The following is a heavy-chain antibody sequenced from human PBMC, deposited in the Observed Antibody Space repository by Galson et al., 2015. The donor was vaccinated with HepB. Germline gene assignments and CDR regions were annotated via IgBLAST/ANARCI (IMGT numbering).Heavy chain of an antibody. V-gene: IGHV3-30*04. J-gene: IGHJ4*02. CDR1: GFTFSSYA. D-gene: IGHD5-18*01. CDR2: ISYDGSNK. CDR3: ASPLGYSYGQEDY. Sequence: SLRLSCAASGFTFSSYAMHWVRQAPGKGLEWVAVISYDGSNKYYADSVKGRFTISRDNSKNTLYLQMNSLRAEDTAVYYCASPLGYSYGQEDYWGQGTLVTVSS.